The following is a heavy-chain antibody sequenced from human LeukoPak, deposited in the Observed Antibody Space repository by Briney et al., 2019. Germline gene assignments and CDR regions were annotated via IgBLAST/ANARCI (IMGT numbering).Heavy chain of an antibody. CDR1: GGTFSSYA. D-gene: IGHD3-22*01. CDR2: IIPIFGTA. Sequence: ASVKVSCKASGGTFSSYAISWVRQAPGQGLEWMGGIIPIFGTANYAQKFQGRVTITADESTSTAYMELSSLRSEDTAVYYCARRQYDSNGYYYSPLGYWGQGTLVTVSS. CDR3: ARRQYDSNGYYYSPLGY. J-gene: IGHJ4*02. V-gene: IGHV1-69*13.